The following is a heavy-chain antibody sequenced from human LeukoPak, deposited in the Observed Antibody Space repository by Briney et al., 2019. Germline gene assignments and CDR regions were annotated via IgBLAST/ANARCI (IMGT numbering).Heavy chain of an antibody. CDR3: ARVGRWLRAFDI. CDR2: VSPYNGDT. CDR1: GYTFTDYG. Sequence: ASVKVSCKASGYTFTDYGINWVRQATGHGVEWMGWVSPYNGDTKYAQKLQDRVTLTTDTSTSTAYMELRSLRSDDTAVYYCARVGRWLRAFDIWGQGTVITVSS. J-gene: IGHJ3*02. V-gene: IGHV1-18*01. D-gene: IGHD5-12*01.